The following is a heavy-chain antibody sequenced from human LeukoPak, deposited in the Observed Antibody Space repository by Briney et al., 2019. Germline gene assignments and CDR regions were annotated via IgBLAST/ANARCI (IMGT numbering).Heavy chain of an antibody. Sequence: ASVTVSCKASGYTFTSYYMHWVRQAPGQGLEWMGIINPSGGSTSYAQKFQGRVTMTRDTSTSTVYMELSSLRSEDTAVYYCATAAGGPTDYYYYGMDVWGQGTTVTVSS. V-gene: IGHV1-46*01. CDR1: GYTFTSYY. CDR3: ATAAGGPTDYYYYGMDV. D-gene: IGHD6-13*01. J-gene: IGHJ6*02. CDR2: INPSGGST.